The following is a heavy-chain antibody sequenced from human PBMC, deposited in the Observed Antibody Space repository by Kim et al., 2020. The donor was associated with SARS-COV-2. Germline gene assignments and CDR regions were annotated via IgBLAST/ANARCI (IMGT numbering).Heavy chain of an antibody. J-gene: IGHJ4*02. CDR3: ARILVVPAAIHY. D-gene: IGHD2-2*01. V-gene: IGHV4-39*07. Sequence: SNPSLKSRVTISVDTSKTQFSRKLSSVTAADTAVYYCARILVVPAAIHYWGQGTLVTVSS.